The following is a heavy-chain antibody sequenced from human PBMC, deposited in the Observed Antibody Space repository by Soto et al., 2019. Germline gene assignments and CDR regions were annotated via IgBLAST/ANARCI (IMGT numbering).Heavy chain of an antibody. CDR2: IYYSGST. Sequence: SETLSLTCTVSGGSISSYYWSWIRQPPGKGLEWIGYIYYSGSTNYNPSLKSRVTISVDTSKNQFSLKLSSVTAADTAVYYCAREFYGDSDYWGQGTLVTVSS. CDR1: GGSISSYY. V-gene: IGHV4-59*01. CDR3: AREFYGDSDY. D-gene: IGHD4-17*01. J-gene: IGHJ4*02.